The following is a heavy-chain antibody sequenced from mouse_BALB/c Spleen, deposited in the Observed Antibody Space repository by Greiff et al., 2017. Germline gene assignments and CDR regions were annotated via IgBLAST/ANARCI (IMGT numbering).Heavy chain of an antibody. CDR3: ARFYGYYYYAMDY. CDR2: IDPANGNT. J-gene: IGHJ4*01. Sequence: GQLQQSGAELVKPGASVKLSCTASGFNIKDTYMHWVKQRPEQGLEWIGRIDPANGNTKYDPKFQGKATITADTSSNTAYLQLSSLTSEDTAVYYCARFYGYYYYAMDYWGQGTSVTVSS. CDR1: GFNIKDTY. V-gene: IGHV14-3*02. D-gene: IGHD2-3*01.